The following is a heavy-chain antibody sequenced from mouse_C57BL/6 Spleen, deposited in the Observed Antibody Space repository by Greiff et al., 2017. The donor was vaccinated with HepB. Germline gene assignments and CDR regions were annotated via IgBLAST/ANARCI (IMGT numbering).Heavy chain of an antibody. D-gene: IGHD1-1*01. CDR2: IDPSDSYT. CDR3: ARGGSSYGGWFAY. V-gene: IGHV1-69*01. Sequence: QVQLQQPGAELVMPGASVKLSCKASGYTFTSYWMHWVKQRPGQGLEWIGEIDPSDSYTNYNQKFKGKATLTVDTSSSTAYMQLSSLTSEDSAVYYCARGGSSYGGWFAYWGQGTLVTVSA. CDR1: GYTFTSYW. J-gene: IGHJ3*01.